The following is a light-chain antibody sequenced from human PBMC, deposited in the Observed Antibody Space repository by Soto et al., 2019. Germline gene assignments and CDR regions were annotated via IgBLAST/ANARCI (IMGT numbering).Light chain of an antibody. V-gene: IGKV3-15*01. Sequence: EIVMTQSPATLSVSPGERATLSCRASQSVGSNLAWYQQKPGQAPRLLXXXAXTRAXGIPAXFXGXGSGTEXXXXXXXLXSEDFVVYYCQQYYNQWTFGQGTKVDIK. CDR3: QQYYNQWT. J-gene: IGKJ1*01. CDR2: XAX. CDR1: QSVGSN.